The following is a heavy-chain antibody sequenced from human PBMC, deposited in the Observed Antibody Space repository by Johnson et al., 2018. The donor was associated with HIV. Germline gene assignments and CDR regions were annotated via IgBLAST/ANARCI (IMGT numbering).Heavy chain of an antibody. CDR2: INSDGSST. D-gene: IGHD3-22*01. CDR1: GFTFDDYG. Sequence: VQLVESGGGVVRPGGSVRLSCVVEGFTFDDYGMHWVRQAPGKGLVWVSRINSDGSSTNYADSVKGRFTISRDDSKNTLYLQMNSLKTEDTAVYYCTTDHSSADDAFDIWGQGTMVTV. V-gene: IGHV3-74*01. J-gene: IGHJ3*02. CDR3: TTDHSSADDAFDI.